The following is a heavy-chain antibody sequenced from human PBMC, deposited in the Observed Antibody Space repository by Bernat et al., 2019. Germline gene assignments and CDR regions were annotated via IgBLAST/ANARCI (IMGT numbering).Heavy chain of an antibody. D-gene: IGHD3-3*01. Sequence: QVQLVQSGAEVKKPGASVKVSCKASGYTFTSYGISWVRQAPGQGLEWMGGIIPIFGTANYAQKFQGRVTITADESTSTAYMELSSLRSEDTAVYYCARASITIFGVVTHFDYWGQGTLVTVSS. J-gene: IGHJ4*02. CDR1: GYTFTSYG. CDR2: IIPIFGTA. CDR3: ARASITIFGVVTHFDY. V-gene: IGHV1-69*13.